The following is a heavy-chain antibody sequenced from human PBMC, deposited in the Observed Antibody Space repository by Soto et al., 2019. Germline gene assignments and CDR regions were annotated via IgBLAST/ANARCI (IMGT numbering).Heavy chain of an antibody. CDR2: ISANNGDT. D-gene: IGHD2-2*01. CDR3: XXDFRNSCRGTSCIYXDS. J-gene: IGHJ4*02. CDR1: GYAFTSYG. Sequence: QVQLVQSGAEVKEPGASVRVSCKTSGYAFTSYGFSWVRQAPGQGLEWMAWISANNGDTNSAEKFQGRVTLTTDASTSTAYMELRSLRSDDTAMYYXXXDFRNSCRGTSCIYXDSWGQGTXVXVSS. V-gene: IGHV1-18*01.